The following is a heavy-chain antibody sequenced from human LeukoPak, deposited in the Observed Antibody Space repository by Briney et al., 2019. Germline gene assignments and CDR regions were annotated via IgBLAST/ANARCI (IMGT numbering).Heavy chain of an antibody. V-gene: IGHV3-21*01. CDR3: ARAWGGYKSADAFDI. Sequence: GGSLRLSCAASGFTFSSYSMNWVRQAPGKGLEWVSSISSSSSYIYYADSAKGRFTISRDNAKNSLYLQMNSLRAEDTAVSYCARAWGGYKSADAFDIWGQGTMVTVSS. D-gene: IGHD5-24*01. CDR2: ISSSSSYI. CDR1: GFTFSSYS. J-gene: IGHJ3*02.